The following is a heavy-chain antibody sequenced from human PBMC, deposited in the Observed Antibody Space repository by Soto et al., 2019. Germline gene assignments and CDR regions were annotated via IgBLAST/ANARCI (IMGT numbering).Heavy chain of an antibody. CDR1: GDSVNTHDW. CDR2: ISHNDLK. Sequence: SDTLSLTCAVSGDSVNTHDWWAWVRQPPGKRPEWIGEISHNDLKNYHPFLKTRLSFSILRHRSSLQFSLSLRSVTATDTAVYFCERRNSSGVIADWGQGKMVTVSS. V-gene: IGHV4-4*02. D-gene: IGHD2-21*01. CDR3: ERRNSSGVIAD. J-gene: IGHJ4*02.